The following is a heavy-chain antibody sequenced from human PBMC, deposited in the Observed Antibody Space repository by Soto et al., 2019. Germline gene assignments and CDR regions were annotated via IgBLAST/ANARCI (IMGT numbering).Heavy chain of an antibody. D-gene: IGHD3-3*01. CDR2: IYPGDSDT. J-gene: IGHJ6*02. V-gene: IGHV5-51*01. Sequence: GESLKICCKGAGYSFTSYWIGWVRQMPGKGLEWMGIIYPGDSDTRYSPSFQGQVTISADKSTSTAYLQWSSLKASDTAMYYCARGSFWSGYYTAHYYYYYGMDVWGQGTTVTVSS. CDR1: GYSFTSYW. CDR3: ARGSFWSGYYTAHYYYYYGMDV.